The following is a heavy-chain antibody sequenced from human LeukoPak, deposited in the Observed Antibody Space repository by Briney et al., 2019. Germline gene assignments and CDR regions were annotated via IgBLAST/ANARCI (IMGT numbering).Heavy chain of an antibody. D-gene: IGHD5-24*01. CDR2: IKQDGSKK. J-gene: IGHJ4*02. CDR3: ARWRDGYNYYFDY. CDR1: GFTFSSYW. Sequence: QPGGSLRLSCAASGFTFSSYWMSWVRQAPGKGLEWVANIKQDGSKKYYVDSVKGRFTISRDNAKNSLYLQMNSLRAEDTAVYYCARWRDGYNYYFDYWGQGTLVTVSS. V-gene: IGHV3-7*01.